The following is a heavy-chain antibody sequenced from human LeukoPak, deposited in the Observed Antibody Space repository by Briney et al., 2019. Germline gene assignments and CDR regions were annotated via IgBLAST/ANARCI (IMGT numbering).Heavy chain of an antibody. CDR3: ARDGGLPHDF. CDR1: GFIVSSNY. Sequence: GGSLRLSCAASGFIVSSNYMSWVRQAPGKGLEWVSIIYSGGSTYYADSVKGRFTVSRDNAKNSLYLQMNSLRAEDTAVYYCARDGGLPHDFWGQGTLVTVSS. D-gene: IGHD2-15*01. CDR2: IYSGGST. V-gene: IGHV3-66*01. J-gene: IGHJ4*02.